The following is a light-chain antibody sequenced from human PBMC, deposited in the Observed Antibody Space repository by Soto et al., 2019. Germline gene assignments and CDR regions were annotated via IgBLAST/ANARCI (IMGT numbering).Light chain of an antibody. V-gene: IGKV3-15*01. CDR2: GAS. J-gene: IGKJ1*01. CDR1: QSVNNN. Sequence: ERVLTQSPVTLSVSPGERATLSCRASQSVNNNLAWYQQKPGQDPRLLVYGASNRASGIPARFSGSGSGTEFTLTISSLQSEDLAVYYCQQYDDWPRTFGHGTKVEVK. CDR3: QQYDDWPRT.